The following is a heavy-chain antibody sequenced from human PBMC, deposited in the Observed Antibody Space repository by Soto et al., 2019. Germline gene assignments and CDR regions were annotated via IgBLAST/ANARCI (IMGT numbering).Heavy chain of an antibody. J-gene: IGHJ6*02. Sequence: QVQLQESGPGLVKPSETLSLSCTVSGGSISSYYWSWFRQSPGKRMEWIGYVHHSWGSSYNPSLQSRVAISLATSKSQFPVKVTSVTATDTAVYYCARQGFGPLHGLVDVWGQGTTVTVSS. CDR3: ARQGFGPLHGLVDV. D-gene: IGHD3-10*01. V-gene: IGHV4-59*08. CDR2: VHHSWGS. CDR1: GGSISSYY.